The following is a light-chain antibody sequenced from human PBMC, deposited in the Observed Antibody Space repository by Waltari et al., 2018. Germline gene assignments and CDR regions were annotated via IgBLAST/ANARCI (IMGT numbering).Light chain of an antibody. V-gene: IGKV3-20*01. CDR2: GAS. J-gene: IGKJ1*01. Sequence: IMLTQSPGTLSLSPGERATLSCRASQSISRYLAWYQQQPGEAPSLLIYGASTRATGSPDRFSGSGYGTDFSLTISGLEPEDSAVYYCQHHFRLPATFGQGTKVEIK. CDR3: QHHFRLPAT. CDR1: QSISRY.